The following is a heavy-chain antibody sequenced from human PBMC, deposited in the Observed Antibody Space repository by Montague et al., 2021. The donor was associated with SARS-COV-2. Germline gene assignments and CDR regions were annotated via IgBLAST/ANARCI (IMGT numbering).Heavy chain of an antibody. CDR2: INHSGST. D-gene: IGHD4-17*01. CDR3: ARGGTVTTVCAPKRTRRYNWFDP. CDR1: GGSFSNYY. J-gene: IGHJ5*02. V-gene: IGHV4-34*01. Sequence: SETLSLTCAVYGGSFSNYYWSWIRQPPGKGLEWIGEINHSGSTNYNPSLKSRVTISVDTSKNQFSLKLNAVTAADTAVYYCARGGTVTTVCAPKRTRRYNWFDPWGQGTLVTVSS.